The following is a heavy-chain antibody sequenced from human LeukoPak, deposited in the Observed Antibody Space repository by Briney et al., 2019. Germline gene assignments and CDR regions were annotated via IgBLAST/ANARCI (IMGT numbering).Heavy chain of an antibody. CDR1: GGTFSSYA. V-gene: IGHV1-69*06. J-gene: IGHJ3*02. Sequence: ASVKVSCKASGGTFSSYAISWVRQAPGQGLEWMGGIIPIFGTANYAQKFQGRVTITADKSTSTAYMELSSLRSEDTAVYYCASSEYCTNGVCYIAAAFDIWGQGTMVTVSS. D-gene: IGHD2-8*01. CDR3: ASSEYCTNGVCYIAAAFDI. CDR2: IIPIFGTA.